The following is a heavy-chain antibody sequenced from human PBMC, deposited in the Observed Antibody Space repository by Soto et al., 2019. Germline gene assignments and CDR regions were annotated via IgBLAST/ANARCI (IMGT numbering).Heavy chain of an antibody. D-gene: IGHD3-10*01. Sequence: PGGSLRLSCAASGFTFSSYAMSWVRQAPGKGLEWVSAISGSGGSTYYADSVKGRFTISRDNSKNTLYLQMNSLRAEDTAVYYCAKPPPGGRGYYGSGSYYYYYGMDVWGQGTTVTVSS. V-gene: IGHV3-23*01. J-gene: IGHJ6*02. CDR2: ISGSGGST. CDR1: GFTFSSYA. CDR3: AKPPPGGRGYYGSGSYYYYYGMDV.